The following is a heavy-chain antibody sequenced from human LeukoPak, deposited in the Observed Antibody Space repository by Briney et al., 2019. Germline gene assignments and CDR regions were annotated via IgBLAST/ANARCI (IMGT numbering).Heavy chain of an antibody. CDR2: IYHPGST. CDR1: GGSVSDYY. V-gene: IGHV4-59*02. J-gene: IGHJ4*02. Sequence: PSETLSLTCTISGGSVSDYYWSWVRQAPGKGLEWICYIYHPGSTSYSPALKRRVTISAGTSQKHFSLKLSSVTAADTAVYYCASRKLGNDYWGQGTLVTVSS. D-gene: IGHD7-27*01. CDR3: ASRKLGNDY.